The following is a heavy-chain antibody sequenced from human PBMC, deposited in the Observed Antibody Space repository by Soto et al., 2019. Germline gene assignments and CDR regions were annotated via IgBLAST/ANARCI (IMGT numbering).Heavy chain of an antibody. CDR1: GFTFSSYA. Sequence: PGGSLRLSCAASGFTFSSYAMHWVRQAPGKGLEWVAVISYDGSNKYYADSVKGRFTISRDNSKNTLYLQMNSLRAEDTAVYYCARETPIYCGGDCYPQSPPYDAFDIWGQGTMVTVSS. D-gene: IGHD2-21*02. V-gene: IGHV3-30-3*01. J-gene: IGHJ3*02. CDR2: ISYDGSNK. CDR3: ARETPIYCGGDCYPQSPPYDAFDI.